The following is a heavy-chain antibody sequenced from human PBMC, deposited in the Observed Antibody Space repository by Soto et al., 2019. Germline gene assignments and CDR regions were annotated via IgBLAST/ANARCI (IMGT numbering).Heavy chain of an antibody. CDR1: GGSFSGYY. Sequence: PSETLSLTCAVYGGSFSGYYWSWIRQPPGKGLEWIGEINHSGSTNYNPSLKSRVTISVDTSKNQFSLKLSSVTAADTAVYYCAKEYGGNSGTFDYWAREPWSTSPQ. J-gene: IGHJ4*02. CDR2: INHSGST. CDR3: AKEYGGNSGTFDY. V-gene: IGHV4-34*01. D-gene: IGHD2-21*02.